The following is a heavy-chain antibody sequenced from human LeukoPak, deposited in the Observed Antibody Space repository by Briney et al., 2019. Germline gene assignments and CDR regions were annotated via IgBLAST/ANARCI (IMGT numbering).Heavy chain of an antibody. CDR2: IYYSGST. J-gene: IGHJ3*02. CDR1: LGSLSSYY. CDR3: AGGADYYDSSGYSDAFDI. Sequence: PGGFSLTRTVSLGSLSSYYWSWTRPPPGRGGEGVGHIYYSGSTNYNPSLKSRVTISVDTSKNQFSLMLSSVTAEDRALYCSAGGADYYDSSGYSDAFDIWGQGTMVTVSS. V-gene: IGHV4-59*01. D-gene: IGHD3-22*01.